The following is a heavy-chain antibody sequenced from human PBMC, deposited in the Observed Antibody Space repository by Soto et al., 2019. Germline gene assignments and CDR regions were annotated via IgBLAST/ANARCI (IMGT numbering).Heavy chain of an antibody. CDR2: IYYSGST. Sequence: TSETLSLTCTVSGSSISSGDYYWTWIRQPPGKGLEWIGYIYYSGSTNYNPSLKSRVTISVATSKNQFSLKLSSVTAADTAVYYCARYLRGKVGATYDAFDIWGQGTMVX. J-gene: IGHJ3*02. CDR1: GSSISSGDYY. CDR3: ARYLRGKVGATYDAFDI. V-gene: IGHV4-61*08. D-gene: IGHD1-26*01.